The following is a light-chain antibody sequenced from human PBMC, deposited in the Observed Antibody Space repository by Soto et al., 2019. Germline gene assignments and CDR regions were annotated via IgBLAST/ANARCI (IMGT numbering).Light chain of an antibody. J-gene: IGKJ1*01. CDR2: GAS. CDR3: QQYNFWPT. Sequence: EIVMTQSPATLSVSPGETATLSCRASQRIGSNLAWYQQKPGQAPSLLIYGASPRATGVPDRFSGSGSGTEFTLTIIRLQSEDIAVYYCQQYNFWPTFGQGTKVEIK. V-gene: IGKV3-15*01. CDR1: QRIGSN.